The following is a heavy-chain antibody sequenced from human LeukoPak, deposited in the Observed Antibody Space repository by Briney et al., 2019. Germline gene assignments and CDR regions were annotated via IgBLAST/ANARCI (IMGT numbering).Heavy chain of an antibody. CDR2: INHSGST. CDR1: GGSFSGYY. D-gene: IGHD5-18*01. Sequence: SETLSLTCAVYGGSFSGYYWSWIRQPPGKGLEWIGEINHSGSTNYNPSLKSRVTISVDTSKNQFSLKLSSVTAADTAVYYCARKRGYSYGPFDYWGQGTRSPSPQ. CDR3: ARKRGYSYGPFDY. J-gene: IGHJ4*02. V-gene: IGHV4-34*01.